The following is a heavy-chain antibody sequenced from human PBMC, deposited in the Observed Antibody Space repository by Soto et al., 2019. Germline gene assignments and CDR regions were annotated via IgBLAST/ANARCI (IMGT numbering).Heavy chain of an antibody. J-gene: IGHJ4*02. CDR2: IYHSGST. D-gene: IGHD6-19*01. CDR3: ARDLIAVAGSFDY. Sequence: KLSETLSLTCAVSGGSISSSNWWSWVRQPPGKGLEWIGEIYHSGSTNYNPSLKSRVTISVDKSKNQFSLKLSSVTAADTAVYYCARDLIAVAGSFDYWGQGTLVTVSS. V-gene: IGHV4-4*02. CDR1: GGSISSSNW.